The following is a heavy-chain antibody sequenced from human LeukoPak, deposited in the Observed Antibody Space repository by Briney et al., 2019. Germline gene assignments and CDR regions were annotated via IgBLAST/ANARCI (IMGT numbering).Heavy chain of an antibody. CDR1: SYTFTSYG. J-gene: IGHJ6*02. V-gene: IGHV1-18*01. Sequence: ASVNVSCKSSSYTFTSYGIIWVRQAPGQGLEWMGWISAYNGNTNNAQTLQGRVSMTTDTSTSTDYMELRSLRSDDTAVYYCAREGSTILSGMDVWGQGTTVTVSS. CDR2: ISAYNGNT. CDR3: AREGSTILSGMDV. D-gene: IGHD3-3*01.